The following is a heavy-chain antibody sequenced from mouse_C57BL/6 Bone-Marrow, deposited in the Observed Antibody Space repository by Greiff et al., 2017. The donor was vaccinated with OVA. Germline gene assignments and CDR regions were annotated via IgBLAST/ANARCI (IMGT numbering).Heavy chain of an antibody. J-gene: IGHJ1*03. CDR3: ARECTRWYFDV. V-gene: IGHV1-80*01. D-gene: IGHD5-1*01. CDR2: IYPGDGDT. CDR1: GYAFSSYW. Sequence: VQLQQSGAELVKPGASVKISCKASGYAFSSYWMNWVKQRPGQGLEWIGQIYPGDGDTNYNGKFKGKATLTADTSSSTAYMQLSSLTSEDSAVYFCARECTRWYFDVWGTGTTVTVSS.